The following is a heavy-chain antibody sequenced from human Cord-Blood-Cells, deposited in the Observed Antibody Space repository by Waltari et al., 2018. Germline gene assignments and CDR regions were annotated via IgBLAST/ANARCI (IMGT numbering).Heavy chain of an antibody. Sequence: QLQLQESGPGLVKPSETLSLTCTVSGGSISSSSYYWGWIRQPPGKGLEWIGSIYYSGTTYNTPALKSRVTISVDTSKNQFSLKLSSVTAADTAVYYWARRLQYMYVPYNWFDPWGQGTLVTVSS. D-gene: IGHD2-8*01. CDR1: GGSISSSSYY. V-gene: IGHV4-39*01. J-gene: IGHJ5*02. CDR3: ARRLQYMYVPYNWFDP. CDR2: IYYSGTT.